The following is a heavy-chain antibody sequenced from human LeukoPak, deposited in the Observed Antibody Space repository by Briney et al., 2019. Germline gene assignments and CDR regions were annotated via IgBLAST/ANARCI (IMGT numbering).Heavy chain of an antibody. J-gene: IGHJ4*02. D-gene: IGHD6-6*01. CDR3: ASQYSSSSEFSFDY. CDR2: IIPIFGTA. V-gene: IGHV1-69*13. CDR1: GGTFSSYA. Sequence: GASVKVSCKASGGTFSSYAISWVRQAPGQGLEWMGGIIPIFGTANYAQKFQGRVTITADESTSTVYMELSSLRSEDTAVYYCASQYSSSSEFSFDYWGQGTLVTVSS.